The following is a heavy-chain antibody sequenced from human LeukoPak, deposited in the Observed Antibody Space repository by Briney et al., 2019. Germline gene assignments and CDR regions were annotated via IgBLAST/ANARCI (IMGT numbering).Heavy chain of an antibody. CDR1: GFTFSSYW. Sequence: GGSLRLSCAGSGFTFSSYWMSWVRQAPGKGLEWVASINLDGSEKFYVDSVKGRFTISRDNPKNSLYLQMNSLRPEDTAVYYCARDPPRRYDLWGQGTLVTVSS. J-gene: IGHJ5*02. CDR3: ARDPPRRYDL. V-gene: IGHV3-7*01. CDR2: INLDGSEK.